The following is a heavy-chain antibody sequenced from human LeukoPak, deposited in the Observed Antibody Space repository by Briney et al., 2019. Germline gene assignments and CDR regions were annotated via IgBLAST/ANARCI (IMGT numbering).Heavy chain of an antibody. D-gene: IGHD3-9*01. CDR1: GFTFSTYN. CDR3: ARGHYDILTASYKWTPDY. J-gene: IGHJ4*02. CDR2: ITSGGTYT. V-gene: IGHV3-21*06. Sequence: GGSLRLSCAASGFTFSTYNMNWVRQAPGKGLEWVSSITSGGTYTYYADSVKGRVTTSRDNAKNSLSLQLSSLRAEDRAVYYCARGHYDILTASYKWTPDYWGQGILVTVSS.